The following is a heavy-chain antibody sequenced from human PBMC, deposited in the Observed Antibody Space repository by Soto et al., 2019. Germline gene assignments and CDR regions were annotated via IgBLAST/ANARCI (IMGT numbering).Heavy chain of an antibody. CDR2: INHSGST. V-gene: IGHV4-34*01. CDR1: GGSFNSYY. D-gene: IGHD3-10*01. CDR3: ASRMGSGKYYFDY. J-gene: IGHJ4*02. Sequence: QVQLQQWGAGLLKPSETLSLTCAVYGGSFNSYYWSWIRQSPGKGLEWIGEINHSGSTNYNPSLKSRVAISMDTFKHQFSLKLYSVTAADTAVFYCASRMGSGKYYFDYWDPGALVIVSS.